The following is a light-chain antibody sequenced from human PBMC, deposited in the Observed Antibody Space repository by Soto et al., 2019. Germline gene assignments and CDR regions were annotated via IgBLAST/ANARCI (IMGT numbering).Light chain of an antibody. CDR1: QTITTSQ. J-gene: IGKJ1*01. CDR2: GAS. V-gene: IGKV3-20*01. Sequence: EIVLTQSPGTLSLSPGERATLFCRASQTITTSQLAWYQQKPGQAPRVLIFGASNRATGIPDRFSGSGSGTDFTLTISRLEPEDFAVYYCQQYNNWLRRTFGQGTKVEIK. CDR3: QQYNNWLRRT.